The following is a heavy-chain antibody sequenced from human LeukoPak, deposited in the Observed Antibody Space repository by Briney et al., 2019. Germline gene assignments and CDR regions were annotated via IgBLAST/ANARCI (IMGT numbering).Heavy chain of an antibody. CDR1: GYTFTSYA. Sequence: ASVKVSCKASGYTFTSYAMNWVRQAPGQGLEWMGWINTNTGNPTHAQGFTGRFVFSLDTSVSTAYLQISSLKAEDTAVYYCARDSRRAVVPAATDYWGQGTLVTVSS. CDR3: ARDSRRAVVPAATDY. V-gene: IGHV7-4-1*02. D-gene: IGHD2-2*01. J-gene: IGHJ4*02. CDR2: INTNTGNP.